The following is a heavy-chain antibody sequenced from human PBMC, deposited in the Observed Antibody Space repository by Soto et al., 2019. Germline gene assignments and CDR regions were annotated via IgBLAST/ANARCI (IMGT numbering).Heavy chain of an antibody. CDR2: IYWDDDK. CDR1: GFSLSTSGVG. J-gene: IGHJ4*02. V-gene: IGHV2-5*02. CDR3: AHFMTTVPKPRDYFDY. Sequence: QITLKESGPTLVKPTQTLTLTCTFSGFSLSTSGVGVGWIRQPPGKALEWLTLIYWDDDKRYSPSLKSRLTINKDTSKNQVVLIMTNMDPVDTATYYCAHFMTTVPKPRDYFDYWGQGTLVTVSS. D-gene: IGHD4-17*01.